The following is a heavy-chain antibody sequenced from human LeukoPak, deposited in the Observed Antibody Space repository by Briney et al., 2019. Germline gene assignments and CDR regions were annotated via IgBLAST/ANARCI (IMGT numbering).Heavy chain of an antibody. J-gene: IGHJ4*02. Sequence: GGSLRLSCAASGFTFSDYAVSWVRQAPGKGLEWVSSISGSDGSSDYADSVKGRFTISRDNSKNTLYLQMNSLRAEDTAVYYCAKGYRLVTRLFDYWGQGTLVTVSS. V-gene: IGHV3-23*01. CDR2: ISGSDGSS. D-gene: IGHD2-21*02. CDR1: GFTFSDYA. CDR3: AKGYRLVTRLFDY.